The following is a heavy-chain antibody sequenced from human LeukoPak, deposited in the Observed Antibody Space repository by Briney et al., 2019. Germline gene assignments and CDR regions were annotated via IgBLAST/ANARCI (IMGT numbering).Heavy chain of an antibody. CDR2: TFYRSKWYN. Sequence: SQTLSLTCAISGDSVSSNSVAWNWIRQSPSRGLEWLGRTFYRSKWYNDYAVSVKSRITINPDTSKNQFSLQLNSVTPEDTAVYYRARDGGWAGFDIWAKGQWSPSLQ. D-gene: IGHD6-19*01. CDR1: GDSVSSNSVA. V-gene: IGHV6-1*01. J-gene: IGHJ3*02. CDR3: ARDGGWAGFDI.